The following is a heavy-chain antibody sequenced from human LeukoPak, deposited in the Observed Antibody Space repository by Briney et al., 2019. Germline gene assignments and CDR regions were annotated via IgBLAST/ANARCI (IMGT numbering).Heavy chain of an antibody. D-gene: IGHD5-18*01. CDR2: ISSSGSTI. J-gene: IGHJ6*02. V-gene: IGHV3-11*01. CDR3: ARDRNTAMDTAYYYGMDV. CDR1: GFTFSDYY. Sequence: SGGSLRLSCAASGFTFSDYYMSWIRQAPGKGLEWVSYISSSGSTIYYADSVKGRFTISRDNAKNSLYLQMNSLRAEDTAVYYCARDRNTAMDTAYYYGMDVWGQGTTVTVSS.